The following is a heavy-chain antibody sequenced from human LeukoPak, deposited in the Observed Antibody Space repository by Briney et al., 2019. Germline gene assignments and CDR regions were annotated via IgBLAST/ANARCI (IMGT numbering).Heavy chain of an antibody. D-gene: IGHD6-19*01. CDR1: GGSISSSSYY. J-gene: IGHJ5*02. V-gene: IGHV4-39*07. CDR3: ARDLAVAGIYNWFDP. Sequence: SETLSLTCTVSGGSISSSSYYWGWIRQPPGKGLEWIGSIYYSGSTYYNPSLKSRVTISVDTSKNQFSLKLSSVTAADTAVYYCARDLAVAGIYNWFDPWGQGTLVTVSS. CDR2: IYYSGST.